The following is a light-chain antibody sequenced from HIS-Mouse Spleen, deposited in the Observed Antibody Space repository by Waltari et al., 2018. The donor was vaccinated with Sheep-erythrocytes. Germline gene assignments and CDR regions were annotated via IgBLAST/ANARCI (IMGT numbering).Light chain of an antibody. J-gene: IGLJ3*02. Sequence: QSALTQPASVSGSPGQSITISCTGTSSDVGGYNLVSWYQQHPGKAPKHIIYEGSKRPSGVSNRFSGSKSGNTASLTISGLQAEDEADYYCCSYAGSSTPWVFGGGTKLTVL. CDR2: EGS. CDR3: CSYAGSSTPWV. CDR1: SSDVGGYNL. V-gene: IGLV2-23*01.